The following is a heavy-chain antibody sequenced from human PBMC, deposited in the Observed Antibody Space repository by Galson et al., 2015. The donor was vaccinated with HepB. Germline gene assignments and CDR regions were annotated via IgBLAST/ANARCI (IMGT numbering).Heavy chain of an antibody. Sequence: SLRLSCAASGFTFSSYAMTWVRQAPGKGLEWVSTITNSGGLTYYADSVKGRFTISRDNPKNTLYLQMDSLRAEDTAMYYCATYCTGTCDDRYFQDWGQATLVTVSS. CDR1: GFTFSSYA. CDR3: ATYCTGTCDDRYFQD. J-gene: IGHJ1*01. CDR2: ITNSGGLT. D-gene: IGHD2-8*02. V-gene: IGHV3-23*01.